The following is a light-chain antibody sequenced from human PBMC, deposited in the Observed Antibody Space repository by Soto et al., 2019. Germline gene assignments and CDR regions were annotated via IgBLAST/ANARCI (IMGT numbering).Light chain of an antibody. CDR2: DVS. V-gene: IGLV2-14*03. J-gene: IGLJ1*01. Sequence: QSVLTQPASVSGSPGQSITISCTGTSSDVGAYNHVSWFQRHPGKAPKLMIYDVSNRPSGVSNRFSGSKSGNTASLTISGLQAEDEADYYCLSYTTSTTYVFVTGTKVTVL. CDR1: SSDVGAYNH. CDR3: LSYTTSTTYV.